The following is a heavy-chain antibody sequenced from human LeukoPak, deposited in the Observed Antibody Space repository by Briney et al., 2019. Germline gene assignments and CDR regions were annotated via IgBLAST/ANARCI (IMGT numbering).Heavy chain of an antibody. CDR2: IYYSGST. D-gene: IGHD3-10*01. CDR1: GGSISSYY. Sequence: SETLSLTCTVSGGSISSYYWSWIRQPPGKGLEWIGYIYYSGSTNYNPSLKSRVTISVDTSKNQFSLKLSSVTAADTAVYYCASGATRTYYYGSGSYYRGAFDYWGQGTLVSVSS. CDR3: ASGATRTYYYGSGSYYRGAFDY. J-gene: IGHJ4*02. V-gene: IGHV4-59*08.